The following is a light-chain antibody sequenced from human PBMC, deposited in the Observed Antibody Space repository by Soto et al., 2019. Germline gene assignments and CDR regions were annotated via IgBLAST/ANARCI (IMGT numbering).Light chain of an antibody. CDR2: AAS. CDR3: QQSYSTPPT. CDR1: QGISSY. Sequence: AIRMTQSPSSLSASTGDRVTITCRASQGISSYLAWYQQKPGKAPKLLIYAASSLQSGVPSRFSGSGSGTDFTLTISRLQPEDFATYYCQQSYSTPPTFGQGTKVEIK. J-gene: IGKJ1*01. V-gene: IGKV1-8*01.